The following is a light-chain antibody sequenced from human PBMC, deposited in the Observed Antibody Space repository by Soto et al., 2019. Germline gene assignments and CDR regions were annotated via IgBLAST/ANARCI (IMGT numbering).Light chain of an antibody. Sequence: DIQMTQSPSTLSASVGDRVTITCRASQSVSVWLAWYQQKPGKAPNLLIYHASNLQTGIPSTFSGSGSGTEFTLTISSLQTDDFAIYYCQQYKSYPWTLGQGTKVEIK. CDR2: HAS. V-gene: IGKV1-5*01. CDR1: QSVSVW. CDR3: QQYKSYPWT. J-gene: IGKJ1*01.